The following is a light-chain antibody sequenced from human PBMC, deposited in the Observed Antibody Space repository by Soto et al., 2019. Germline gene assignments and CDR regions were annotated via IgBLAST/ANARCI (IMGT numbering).Light chain of an antibody. J-gene: IGLJ1*01. Sequence: QSVLTQPPSASGFPGQSVTISCTGTSSDVGYYDYVSWYQQHPGKAPKLVIYEVTKRPSGVPDRLSASKSGNTASLTVSGLRAEDEADYYCSSYAGSNNFVFGSGTKLTVL. CDR2: EVT. V-gene: IGLV2-8*01. CDR3: SSYAGSNNFV. CDR1: SSDVGYYDY.